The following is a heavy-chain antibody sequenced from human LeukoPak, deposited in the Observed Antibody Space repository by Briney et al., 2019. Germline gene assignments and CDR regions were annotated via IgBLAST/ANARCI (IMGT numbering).Heavy chain of an antibody. CDR2: IYYSGST. J-gene: IGHJ4*02. D-gene: IGHD5-18*01. CDR3: ARQGEYSYGYQGY. Sequence: SETLSLTCTVSGGSISSSSYYWGWIRQPPGKGLEWIGSIYYSGSTYYNPSLKSRVTISVDTSKNQFSLKLSSVTAADTAVYYCARQGEYSYGYQGYWGQGTLVTVSS. V-gene: IGHV4-39*01. CDR1: GGSISSSSYY.